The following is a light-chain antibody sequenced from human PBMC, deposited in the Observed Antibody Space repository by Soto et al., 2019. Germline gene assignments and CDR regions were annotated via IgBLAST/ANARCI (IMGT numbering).Light chain of an antibody. CDR1: QGIRNY. Sequence: DIQMTQSPSSLSASVGDRVTITCRASQGIRNYLAWYQQKPGKVPKLLIYTASTLQSGVPSRFSGSGSGTDFTLTISSLQPEDVATYYCQKYSGPPYTFGQWTNLEIK. J-gene: IGKJ2*01. V-gene: IGKV1-27*01. CDR3: QKYSGPPYT. CDR2: TAS.